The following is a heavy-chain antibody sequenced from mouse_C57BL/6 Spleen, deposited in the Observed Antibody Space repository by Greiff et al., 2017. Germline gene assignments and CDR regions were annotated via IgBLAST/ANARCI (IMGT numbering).Heavy chain of an antibody. CDR1: GYTFTSYW. J-gene: IGHJ2*01. D-gene: IGHD2-3*01. Sequence: VQLQQPGAELVRPGSSVKLSCKASGYTFTSYWMDWVKQRPGQGLEWIGNIYPSDSATHYNQKFKDKATLTVDKSSSTAYMQLSSLTAEDSAVYYCARTDGYYRDYWGQGTTLTVSS. CDR3: ARTDGYYRDY. CDR2: IYPSDSAT. V-gene: IGHV1-61*01.